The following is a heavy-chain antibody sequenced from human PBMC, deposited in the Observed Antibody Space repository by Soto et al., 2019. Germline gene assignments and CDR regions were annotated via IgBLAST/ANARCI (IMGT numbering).Heavy chain of an antibody. V-gene: IGHV5-51*01. Sequence: GESLKISCKASGYSFASYWIGWVRRMPGEGLEWMGIVHPGDSDTRYSPSFQGQVTISADRSTSTAYLQWSSLKASDTAIYYCARHENGYNTLHYWGQANLLTLSS. CDR2: VHPGDSDT. J-gene: IGHJ4*02. D-gene: IGHD5-18*01. CDR3: ARHENGYNTLHY. CDR1: GYSFASYW.